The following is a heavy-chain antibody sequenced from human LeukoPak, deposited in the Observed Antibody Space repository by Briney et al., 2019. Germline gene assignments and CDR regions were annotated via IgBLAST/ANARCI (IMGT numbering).Heavy chain of an antibody. J-gene: IGHJ3*02. CDR2: ISAHNGNT. CDR3: ARDDFPQDYGDYGGDAFNM. Sequence: ASVKVSCKASGYTFTSYGVSWVRQAPGQGLEWMGWISAHNGNTNYAQKFQGRVTMTTDTSTSTAYMEVRSLRSDDTAVYYCARDDFPQDYGDYGGDAFNMWGQGTMVTVSS. CDR1: GYTFTSYG. D-gene: IGHD4-17*01. V-gene: IGHV1-18*01.